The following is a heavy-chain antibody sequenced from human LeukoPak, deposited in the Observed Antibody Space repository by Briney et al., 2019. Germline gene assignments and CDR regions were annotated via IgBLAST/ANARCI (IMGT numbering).Heavy chain of an antibody. CDR2: IYYSGST. Sequence: PSETLSLTCTVAGGFISSYYWSWLRQPPGKGLEWIGYIYYSGSTNYNPSLKSRVTISVDTSKNQFYLKLSSVTAADTAVYYCARLEIAARPGTSFWYFDLWGRGTLVTVSS. V-gene: IGHV4-59*08. J-gene: IGHJ2*01. CDR1: GGFISSYY. D-gene: IGHD6-6*01. CDR3: ARLEIAARPGTSFWYFDL.